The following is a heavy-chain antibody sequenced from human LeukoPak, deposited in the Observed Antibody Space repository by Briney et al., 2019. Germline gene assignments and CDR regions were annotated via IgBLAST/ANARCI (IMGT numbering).Heavy chain of an antibody. D-gene: IGHD6-13*01. CDR2: IWYVGSNK. J-gene: IGHJ1*01. V-gene: IGHV3-33*01. Sequence: GRSLRLSCAASGFTFSSYGMHWVRQAPGKGLEWVAVIWYVGSNKYYADSVKGRFTISRDNSKNTLYLQMNSLRAEDTAVYYCARSKNIGSSSSIPFQHWGQGTLVTVSS. CDR1: GFTFSSYG. CDR3: ARSKNIGSSSSIPFQH.